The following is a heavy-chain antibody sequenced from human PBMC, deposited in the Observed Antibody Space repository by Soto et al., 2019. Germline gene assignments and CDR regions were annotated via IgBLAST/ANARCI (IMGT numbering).Heavy chain of an antibody. CDR3: ARGSELPTKFDY. D-gene: IGHD1-26*01. J-gene: IGHJ4*02. CDR2: IYYSGST. V-gene: IGHV4-30-4*01. CDR1: GGSISSGDYY. Sequence: PSETLSLTCTVSGGSISSGDYYWSWIRQPPGKGLEWIGYIYYSGSTYYNPSLKSRVTISVDTSKNQCSLKLSSVTAADTAVYYCARGSELPTKFDYWGQGTLVTVSS.